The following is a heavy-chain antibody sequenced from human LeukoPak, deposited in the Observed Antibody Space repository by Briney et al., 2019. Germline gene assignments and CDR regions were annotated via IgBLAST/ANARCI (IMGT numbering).Heavy chain of an antibody. CDR2: ISAYNGNT. J-gene: IGHJ4*02. CDR3: ARDPPLIYCSGGSCYPYY. V-gene: IGHV1-18*01. D-gene: IGHD2-15*01. Sequence: ASVKVSCKASGYTFTSYGISWVRQAPGQGLEWMGWISAYNGNTNYAQKLQGRVTMTTDTSTSTAYMELRSLRSDDTAVYYCARDPPLIYCSGGSCYPYYWGQGTLVTVSS. CDR1: GYTFTSYG.